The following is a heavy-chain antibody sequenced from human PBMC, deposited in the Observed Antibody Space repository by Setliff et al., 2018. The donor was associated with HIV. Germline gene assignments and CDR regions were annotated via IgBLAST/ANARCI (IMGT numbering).Heavy chain of an antibody. Sequence: SVKVSCKASRSTFNSHTINWVRQAPGQGLDWMGRIIPILGVANYAQRFQGKVTITADKSTSTAYMELTRLTSDDTAVYFCASDLQNPVVVFAATVFYYCMDVWGQGTAVTVSS. D-gene: IGHD2-15*01. J-gene: IGHJ6*02. CDR2: IIPILGVA. V-gene: IGHV1-69*02. CDR3: ASDLQNPVVVFAATVFYYCMDV. CDR1: RSTFNSHT.